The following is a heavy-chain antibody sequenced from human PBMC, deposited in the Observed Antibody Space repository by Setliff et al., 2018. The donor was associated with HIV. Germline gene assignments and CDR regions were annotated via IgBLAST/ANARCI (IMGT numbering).Heavy chain of an antibody. CDR3: ARGFEGYCSGATRHWLDS. Sequence: SETLSLTCAVYGGSFSGNYWTWIRQPPGKGLEWIGEINHRGTTKYNPSLKSRVTISKDMSKNQFSLRLTSATVADTAVYYCARGFEGYCSGATRHWLDSWGQGTLVTVSS. J-gene: IGHJ5*01. CDR1: GGSFSGNY. CDR2: INHRGTT. D-gene: IGHD2-15*01. V-gene: IGHV4-34*01.